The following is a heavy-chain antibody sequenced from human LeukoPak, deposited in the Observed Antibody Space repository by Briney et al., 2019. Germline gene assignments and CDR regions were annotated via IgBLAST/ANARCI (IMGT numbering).Heavy chain of an antibody. CDR3: ARHAGYCSGGSCYPNWFDP. CDR2: IYYSGST. D-gene: IGHD2-15*01. J-gene: IGHJ5*02. CDR1: GGSISSSSYY. Sequence: SETLSLTCSVSGGSISSSSYYWGWIRQPPGKGLEWIGSIYYSGSTYYNPSLKSRVTISVDTSDNQFSLKLSSVTAADTAVYYCARHAGYCSGGSCYPNWFDPWGQGTLVTVSS. V-gene: IGHV4-39*01.